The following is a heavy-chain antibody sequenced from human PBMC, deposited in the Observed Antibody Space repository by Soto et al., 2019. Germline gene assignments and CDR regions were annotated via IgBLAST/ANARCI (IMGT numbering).Heavy chain of an antibody. Sequence: SETLSLTCAVYGGSFSGYYWSWIRQPPGKGLEWIGEINHSGSTNYNPSLKSRVTISVDTSKNQFSLKLSSVTAADTAVYYCASRIAAAGTRGYYYYHMDVWGKGTTVTV. J-gene: IGHJ6*03. V-gene: IGHV4-34*01. D-gene: IGHD6-13*01. CDR1: GGSFSGYY. CDR2: INHSGST. CDR3: ASRIAAAGTRGYYYYHMDV.